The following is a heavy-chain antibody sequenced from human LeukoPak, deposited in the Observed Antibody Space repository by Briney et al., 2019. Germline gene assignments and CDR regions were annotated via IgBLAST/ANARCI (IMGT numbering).Heavy chain of an antibody. CDR2: IIPIFGTA. D-gene: IGHD3-22*01. CDR3: AREADCYDSSVYFDY. CDR1: GGAFSSYA. V-gene: IGHV1-69*01. J-gene: IGHJ4*02. Sequence: SVKVSCKASGGAFSSYAISWVRQAPGQGLEWMGGIIPIFGTANYAQKFQGRVTITADESTSTAYMELSSLRSEDTAVYYCAREADCYDSSVYFDYWGQGTLVTVSS.